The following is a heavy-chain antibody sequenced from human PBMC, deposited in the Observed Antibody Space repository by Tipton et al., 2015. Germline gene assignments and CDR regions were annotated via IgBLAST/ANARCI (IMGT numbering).Heavy chain of an antibody. CDR1: GDFINTDY. Sequence: TLSLTCDVSGDFINTDYWTWIRQPPGKGLEWIGYIYYSGSTNYNPFLKSRVTISIDTSKHHFSLKLRSVTAADTAVYYCARADAALDYWGQGTLVTVSS. CDR3: ARADAALDY. V-gene: IGHV4-59*01. J-gene: IGHJ4*02. D-gene: IGHD6-25*01. CDR2: IYYSGST.